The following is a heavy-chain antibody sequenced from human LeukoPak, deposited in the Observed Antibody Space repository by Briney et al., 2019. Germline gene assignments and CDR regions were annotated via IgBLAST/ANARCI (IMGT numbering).Heavy chain of an antibody. CDR1: GGSISSYY. CDR3: ARYCSGGSCEAFDY. J-gene: IGHJ4*02. CDR2: IYYSGST. D-gene: IGHD2-15*01. V-gene: IGHV4-59*01. Sequence: PSETLSLTCTVSGGSISSYYWSWTRQPPGKGLEWIGYIYYSGSTNYNPSLKSRVTISVDTSKNQFSLRLSSVTAADTAVYYCARYCSGGSCEAFDYWGQGTLVTVSS.